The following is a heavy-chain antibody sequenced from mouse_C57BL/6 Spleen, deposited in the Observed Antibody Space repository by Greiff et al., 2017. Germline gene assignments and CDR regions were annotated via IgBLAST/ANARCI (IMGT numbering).Heavy chain of an antibody. V-gene: IGHV1-9*01. CDR3: AREGFAY. Sequence: QVQLQQSGAELMKPGASVKLSCKATGFTFTGYWIEWVKQRPGHGLEWIGEILPGNGSTTYNEKFKGKATFTADTSSNTAHMHLSSVTTEDSAIYYCAREGFAYWGQGTLVTVSA. CDR1: GFTFTGYW. J-gene: IGHJ3*01. CDR2: ILPGNGST.